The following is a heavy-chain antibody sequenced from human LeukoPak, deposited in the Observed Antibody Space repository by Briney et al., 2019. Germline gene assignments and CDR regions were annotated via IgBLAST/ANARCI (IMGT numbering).Heavy chain of an antibody. J-gene: IGHJ4*02. D-gene: IGHD5-12*01. V-gene: IGHV3-21*01. CDR2: ISSSSSYI. CDR1: GFTFSSYI. Sequence: PGGSLRLSCAASGFTFSSYIMNWVRQAPGKGLEWVSSISSSSSYIYYADSVKGRFTISRDNAKNSLYLQMNSLRAEDTAVYYCARAVTGVATTPSDYWGQGTLVTVSS. CDR3: ARAVTGVATTPSDY.